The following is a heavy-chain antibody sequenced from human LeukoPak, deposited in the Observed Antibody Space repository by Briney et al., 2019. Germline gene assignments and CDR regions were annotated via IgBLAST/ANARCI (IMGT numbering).Heavy chain of an antibody. CDR3: ARGRKTTVTTWFDP. CDR1: KYTFTSYD. Sequence: GASVKVSCKASKYTFTSYDINRVRQATGQGLEWMGWMNPNSGNTGYAQKFQGRVTMTRNTSISTAYMELSSLRSEDTAVYYCARGRKTTVTTWFDPWGQGTPVTVSS. V-gene: IGHV1-8*01. J-gene: IGHJ5*02. D-gene: IGHD4-11*01. CDR2: MNPNSGNT.